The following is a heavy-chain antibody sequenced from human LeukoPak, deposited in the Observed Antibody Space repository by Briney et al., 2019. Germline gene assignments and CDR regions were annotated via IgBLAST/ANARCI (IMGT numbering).Heavy chain of an antibody. D-gene: IGHD6-19*01. J-gene: IGHJ4*02. CDR2: ISGSGGST. Sequence: PGGSLRLSCAASGFTFSSYAMSWVRQAPGKGLEWVSAISGSGGSTYYADSVKGRFTISRDNSKNTLYLQMNSLRAEDTAVYYCAKPSTSVAGPEGPADYWGQGTLVTVSS. CDR1: GFTFSSYA. V-gene: IGHV3-23*01. CDR3: AKPSTSVAGPEGPADY.